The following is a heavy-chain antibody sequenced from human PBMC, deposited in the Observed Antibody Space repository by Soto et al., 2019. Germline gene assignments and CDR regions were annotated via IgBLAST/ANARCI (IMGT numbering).Heavy chain of an antibody. CDR2: IIPIFNST. J-gene: IGHJ4*02. Sequence: QVQLVQSGAEVKTPGSSLKVSCKVSGSRFSNYVISWVRQAPGHGLEWLGRIIPIFNSTKYAQSCKGRVTITAQKSTSTASLEWSSLRSDDTAVYYCAREGRGKKAGYNGLVSLGYWGQGTLVTVSS. CDR3: AREGRGKKAGYNGLVSLGY. D-gene: IGHD2-2*02. V-gene: IGHV1-69*06. CDR1: GSRFSNYV.